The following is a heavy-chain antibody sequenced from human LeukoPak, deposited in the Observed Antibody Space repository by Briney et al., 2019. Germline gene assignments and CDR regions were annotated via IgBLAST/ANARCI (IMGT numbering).Heavy chain of an antibody. CDR2: ISGGGATI. CDR1: GFILSSYS. J-gene: IGHJ4*02. CDR3: ARVAPPLDY. Sequence: GGSLRLSCAAAGFILSSYSMSWVRQAPGRGLDSVSYISGGGATIYYADSVKRRFTISRDNAKNSVFLQMNSLRADDTAVYYCARVAPPLDYWGQGTLVAVSS. V-gene: IGHV3-48*04.